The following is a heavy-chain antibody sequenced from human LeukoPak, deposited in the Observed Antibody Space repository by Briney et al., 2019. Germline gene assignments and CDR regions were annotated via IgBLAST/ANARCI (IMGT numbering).Heavy chain of an antibody. CDR3: AAVSGHYTLLDA. Sequence: ASVKVPCKISGYTLNDISVHWVRQPPGKGGEWMGGVDPDDGQRVYAQRFQGRVTMTEDTSTNTAYMELSRLRSEDTAVYFCAAVSGHYTLLDAWGQGALVTVST. V-gene: IGHV1-24*01. CDR1: GYTLNDIS. CDR2: VDPDDGQR. J-gene: IGHJ5*02. D-gene: IGHD4-11*01.